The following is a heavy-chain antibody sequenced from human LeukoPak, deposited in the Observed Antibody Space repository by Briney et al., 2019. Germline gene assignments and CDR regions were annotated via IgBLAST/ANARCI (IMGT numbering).Heavy chain of an antibody. Sequence: ASVKVSCKASGYTFTGYYMHWVRQAPGQGLEWMGWINPNSGGTNYAQKFQGRVTMTRDTSISTAYMELSRLRSDDTAVYYCAREYYDISTGYRTKYNWFDPWGQGTLVTVSS. D-gene: IGHD3-9*01. CDR2: INPNSGGT. CDR3: AREYYDISTGYRTKYNWFDP. V-gene: IGHV1-2*02. CDR1: GYTFTGYY. J-gene: IGHJ5*02.